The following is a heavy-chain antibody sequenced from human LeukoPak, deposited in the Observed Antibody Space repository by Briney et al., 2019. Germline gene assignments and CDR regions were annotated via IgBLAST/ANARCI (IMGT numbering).Heavy chain of an antibody. V-gene: IGHV3-30*02. J-gene: IGHJ4*02. CDR2: IRYDGSDK. CDR1: GFTFSSYG. CDR3: AKGERRFGY. D-gene: IGHD6-25*01. Sequence: PGGSLRLSCAASGFTFSSYGLHWVRQAPGKGLEWVAFIRYDGSDKYYADSVKGRFAISRDNSKNTMYLQMDSLRGEDTAEYYCAKGERRFGYWGQGTLVTVSS.